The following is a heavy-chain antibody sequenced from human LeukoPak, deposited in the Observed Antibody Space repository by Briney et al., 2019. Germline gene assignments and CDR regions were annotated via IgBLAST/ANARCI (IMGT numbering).Heavy chain of an antibody. Sequence: GGSLRLSCAASGFTFSSYAMSWVRQAPGKGLEWVSVISGSGTNTYYADSVKGRFTISRDNARNSLYLQMNSLRAEDTAVYYCARVKYDSSGYYGILDYWGQGTLVTVSS. CDR3: ARVKYDSSGYYGILDY. CDR2: ISGSGTNT. V-gene: IGHV3-23*01. D-gene: IGHD3-22*01. CDR1: GFTFSSYA. J-gene: IGHJ4*02.